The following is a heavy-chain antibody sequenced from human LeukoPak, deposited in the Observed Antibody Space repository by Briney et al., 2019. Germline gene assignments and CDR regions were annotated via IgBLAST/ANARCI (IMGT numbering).Heavy chain of an antibody. J-gene: IGHJ4*02. Sequence: SETLSLTCTVSGGSISSYYWSWIRQPPGKGLEWTGYIYYSGSTNYNPSLKSRVTISVDTSKNQFSLKLSSVTAADTAVYYCAKHSSGWYEFDYWGQGTLVTVSS. D-gene: IGHD6-19*01. CDR3: AKHSSGWYEFDY. CDR2: IYYSGST. CDR1: GGSISSYY. V-gene: IGHV4-59*01.